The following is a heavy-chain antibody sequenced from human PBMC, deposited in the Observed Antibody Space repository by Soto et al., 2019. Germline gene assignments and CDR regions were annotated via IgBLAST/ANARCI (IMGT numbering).Heavy chain of an antibody. CDR2: IIPIFGTA. V-gene: IGHV1-69*06. Sequence: GASVKVSCKASGGTFSSYAISWVRQAPGQGLEWMGGIIPIFGTANYAQKFQGRVTITADKSTSTAYMELSSLRSEDTAVYHCARKRYCSSTSCSAANDYYFDYWGQGTLVTVSS. J-gene: IGHJ4*02. D-gene: IGHD2-2*01. CDR3: ARKRYCSSTSCSAANDYYFDY. CDR1: GGTFSSYA.